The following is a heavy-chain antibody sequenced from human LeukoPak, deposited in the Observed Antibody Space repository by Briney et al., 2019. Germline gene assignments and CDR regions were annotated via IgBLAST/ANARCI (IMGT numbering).Heavy chain of an antibody. CDR3: ANGNRCTSPNCLGYYYFYMDV. D-gene: IGHD2-8*01. J-gene: IGHJ6*03. V-gene: IGHV3-23*01. CDR1: GFTFRTYA. CDR2: ISDSTTYI. Sequence: GGSLRLSCAASGFTFRTYAMNWVRQAPGKGLEWVSSISDSTTYIYYADSVKGRFTISRDNSKNTLYLQMNSLRAEDTAVYYCANGNRCTSPNCLGYYYFYMDVWGKGTMVTVSS.